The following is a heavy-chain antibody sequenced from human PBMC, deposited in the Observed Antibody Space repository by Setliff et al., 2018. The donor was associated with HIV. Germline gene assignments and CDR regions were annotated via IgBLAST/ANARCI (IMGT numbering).Heavy chain of an antibody. CDR3: ARERRWDYYDSSGYSDFDY. V-gene: IGHV4-39*02. CDR2: IYYNEKT. Sequence: SETLSLTCTVSGGSASNSRYYWAWIRQPPGKGLEYIGSIYYNEKTYYSPSLKSRVTISIDTSKNQFSLKLSSVTAADTAVYYCARERRWDYYDSSGYSDFDYWGQGTLVTVSS. CDR1: GGSASNSRYY. J-gene: IGHJ4*02. D-gene: IGHD3-22*01.